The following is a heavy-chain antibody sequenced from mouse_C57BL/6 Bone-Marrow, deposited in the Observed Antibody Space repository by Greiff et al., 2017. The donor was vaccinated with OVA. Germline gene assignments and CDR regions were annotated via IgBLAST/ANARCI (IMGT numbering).Heavy chain of an antibody. CDR2: ISDGGSYT. Sequence: EVQGVESGGGLVKPGGSLKLSCAASGFTFSSYAMSWVRQTPEKRLEWVATISDGGSYTYYPDNVKGRFTISRDNAKNNLYLQMSHLKSEDTAMYYCARVWSSGYVDYWGQGTTLTVSS. J-gene: IGHJ2*01. CDR3: ARVWSSGYVDY. D-gene: IGHD3-2*02. V-gene: IGHV5-4*01. CDR1: GFTFSSYA.